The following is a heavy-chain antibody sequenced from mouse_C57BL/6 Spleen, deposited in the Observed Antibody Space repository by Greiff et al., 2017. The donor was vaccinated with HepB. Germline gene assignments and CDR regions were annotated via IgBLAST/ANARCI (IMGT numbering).Heavy chain of an antibody. Sequence: EVQLQQSGTVLARPGASVKMSCKTSGYTFTSYWMHWVKQRPGQGLEWIGAIYPGNSDTSYNQKFKGKAKLTAVTSASTAYMELSSLTNEDSAVYYWTRRRYYGSSSWYFDVWGTGTTVTVSS. CDR3: TRRRYYGSSSWYFDV. V-gene: IGHV1-5*01. CDR1: GYTFTSYW. D-gene: IGHD1-1*01. J-gene: IGHJ1*03. CDR2: IYPGNSDT.